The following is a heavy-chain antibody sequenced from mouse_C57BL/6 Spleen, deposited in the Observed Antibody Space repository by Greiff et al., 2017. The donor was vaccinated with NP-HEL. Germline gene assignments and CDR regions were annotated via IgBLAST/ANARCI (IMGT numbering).Heavy chain of an antibody. CDR1: GYAFTNYL. Sequence: VQLVESGAELVRPGTSVKVSCKASGYAFTNYLIEWVKQRPGQGLEWIGVINPGSGGTNYNEKFKGKATLTADKSSSTAYMQLSSLTSEDSAVYFCARGLTAQAWFAYWGQGTLVTVSA. J-gene: IGHJ3*01. CDR2: INPGSGGT. D-gene: IGHD3-2*02. CDR3: ARGLTAQAWFAY. V-gene: IGHV1-54*01.